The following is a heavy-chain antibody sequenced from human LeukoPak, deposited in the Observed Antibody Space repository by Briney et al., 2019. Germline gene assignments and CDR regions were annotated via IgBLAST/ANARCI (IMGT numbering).Heavy chain of an antibody. Sequence: PGGSLRLSCAASGFTFSSYIINWVRQAPGKGLEWVSSISSSRYIYYADSVKGRFTISRDNAKNSLYLQMNSLRAEDTAVYYCARDVTSPEAFDIWGQGTMVTVSS. CDR3: ARDVTSPEAFDI. CDR2: ISSSRYI. J-gene: IGHJ3*02. V-gene: IGHV3-21*01. CDR1: GFTFSSYI. D-gene: IGHD2-21*02.